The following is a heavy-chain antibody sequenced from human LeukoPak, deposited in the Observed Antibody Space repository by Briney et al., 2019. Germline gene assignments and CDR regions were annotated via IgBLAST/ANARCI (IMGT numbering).Heavy chain of an antibody. CDR1: GFTFSSYW. D-gene: IGHD6-19*01. J-gene: IGHJ4*02. V-gene: IGHV3-74*01. Sequence: PGGSLRLSCAASGFTFSSYWMHWVRQDPGKGLGWVSRINSDGSSTSYADAVKGRCHIPRDNAKTTLYMQMKSLRAEDTAVYYCAREGTAVAGGYYFDNWGQGALVTVSS. CDR3: AREGTAVAGGYYFDN. CDR2: INSDGSST.